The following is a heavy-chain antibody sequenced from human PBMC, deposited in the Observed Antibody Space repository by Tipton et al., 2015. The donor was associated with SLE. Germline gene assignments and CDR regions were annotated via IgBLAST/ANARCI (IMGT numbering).Heavy chain of an antibody. CDR1: GFSISIGYF. V-gene: IGHV4-38-2*02. D-gene: IGHD3-3*01. CDR3: ARGANYDPWGVYSDLFYYYMDV. Sequence: TLSLTCTVSGFSISIGYFWGWIRQSPGKGLEWIATISHTGSIFYNPTLKSRVTISIDTSMTHFSLRLSSVTAADTALYYCARGANYDPWGVYSDLFYYYMDVWGKGTMVTVSS. CDR2: ISHTGSI. J-gene: IGHJ6*03.